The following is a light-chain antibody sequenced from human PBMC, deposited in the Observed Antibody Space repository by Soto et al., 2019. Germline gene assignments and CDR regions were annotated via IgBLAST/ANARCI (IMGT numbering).Light chain of an antibody. CDR2: EAD. J-gene: IGLJ2*01. CDR1: NNDVGGYNL. V-gene: IGLV2-23*02. Sequence: QSALTQPASVSGSPGQSITISCSGTNNDVGGYNLVSWYQQQPGKAPKLVIYEADKRPSGVSARFSGSRSGNMASLTISALRPEDEAEYSCCSFAGGATFVFGTGTKLTV. CDR3: CSFAGGATFV.